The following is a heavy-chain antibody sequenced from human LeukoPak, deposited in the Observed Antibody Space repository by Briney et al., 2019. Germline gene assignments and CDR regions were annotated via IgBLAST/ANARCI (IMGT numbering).Heavy chain of an antibody. V-gene: IGHV3-23*01. J-gene: IGHJ4*02. CDR2: IDSRGVAT. CDR1: GPSVSVYA. D-gene: IGHD3-10*01. CDR3: AKAQEGLAFPGDSLDY. Sequence: LRLSRALSGPSVSVYATSSVRQAPGEGLGCGFSIDSRGVATTPAHSVMGRSTTSSDKSKNSVYLQMHSLRAEDTAIYYCAKAQEGLAFPGDSLDYWGQGALVTVSS.